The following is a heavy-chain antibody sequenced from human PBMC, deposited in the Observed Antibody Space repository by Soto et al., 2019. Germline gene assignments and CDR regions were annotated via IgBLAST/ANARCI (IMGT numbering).Heavy chain of an antibody. Sequence: EVQLLESGGGFVPPGGSLRLSCAVSGFTFSSYAMSWVRQAPGEGLEWISYISGSGGRTYYADSVKGRFTISRDNSKNTVYLQMNSLRVEDTAVYYCAKANSFSCSGTTCYAFYFDYWGQGTLVTVSS. D-gene: IGHD2-2*01. CDR3: AKANSFSCSGTTCYAFYFDY. J-gene: IGHJ4*02. V-gene: IGHV3-23*01. CDR1: GFTFSSYA. CDR2: ISGSGGRT.